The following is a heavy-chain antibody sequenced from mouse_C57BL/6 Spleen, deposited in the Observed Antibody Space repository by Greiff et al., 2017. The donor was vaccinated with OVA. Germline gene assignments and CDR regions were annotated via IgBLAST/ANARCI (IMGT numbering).Heavy chain of an antibody. CDR3: ARINDYDAVYYAMDY. Sequence: VQLQQSGPELVKPGASVKISCKASGYAFSSSWMNWVKQRPGKGLEWIGRIYPGDGDTNYNGKFKGKATLTADKSSSTAYMQLSSLTSEDSAVYFCARINDYDAVYYAMDYWGQGTSVTVSS. CDR1: GYAFSSSW. V-gene: IGHV1-82*01. CDR2: IYPGDGDT. J-gene: IGHJ4*01. D-gene: IGHD2-4*01.